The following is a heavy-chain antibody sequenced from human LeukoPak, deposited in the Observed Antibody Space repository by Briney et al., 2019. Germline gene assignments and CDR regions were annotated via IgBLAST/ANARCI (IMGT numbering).Heavy chain of an antibody. CDR1: GGSFSGYY. CDR3: ARGKGYGSGSYYSSSDWFDP. V-gene: IGHV4-34*01. CDR2: INHSGST. J-gene: IGHJ5*02. D-gene: IGHD3-10*01. Sequence: SETLSLTCAVYGGSFSGYYWSWLRQPPGKGLEWIGEINHSGSTNYNPSLKSRVTISVDTSKNQFSLKLSSVTAADTAVYYCARGKGYGSGSYYSSSDWFDPWGQGTLVTVSS.